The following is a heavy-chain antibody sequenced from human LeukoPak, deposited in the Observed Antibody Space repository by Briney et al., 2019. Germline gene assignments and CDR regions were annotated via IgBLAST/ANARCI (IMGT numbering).Heavy chain of an antibody. CDR1: GFTFSDYW. J-gene: IGHJ4*02. Sequence: GGSLRLSCAASGFTFSDYWMSWVRQAPGKGLEWVATIKPGGSEKFYVDSVKGRFTISRDNAENSLSLQMNGLRAEDTATYFCARDDLNYWGQGTLVTVSS. V-gene: IGHV3-7*01. CDR3: ARDDLNY. CDR2: IKPGGSEK.